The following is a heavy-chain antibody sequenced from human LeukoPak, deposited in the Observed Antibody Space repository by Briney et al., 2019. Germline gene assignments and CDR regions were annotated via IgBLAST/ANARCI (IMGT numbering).Heavy chain of an antibody. J-gene: IGHJ5*02. CDR3: ATACITMVRGVIIPCWFDP. CDR2: FDPEDGET. V-gene: IGHV1-24*01. Sequence: ASVKVSCKVSGYTLTELSMHWVRQAPGKGLEWMGGFDPEDGETIYAQKFQGRVTMTEDTSTDTAYMELSSLRSEDTAVYYCATACITMVRGVIIPCWFDPWGQGTLVTVSS. CDR1: GYTLTELS. D-gene: IGHD3-10*01.